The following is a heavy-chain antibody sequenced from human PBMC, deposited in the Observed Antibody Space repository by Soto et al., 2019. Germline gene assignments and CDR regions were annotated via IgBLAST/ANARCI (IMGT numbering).Heavy chain of an antibody. V-gene: IGHV4-39*01. CDR3: ARHWGPAYYYYGMDV. Sequence: QLQLQESGPRLVKPSETLSLTCTVSGGSISSSSYYWGWIRQPPGKGLEWIGSIYYSGSTYYNPSLKSRVTISVDRSKNRVSLKLSAVTAADTAVYSCARHWGPAYYYYGMDVWGQGTTVTVSS. D-gene: IGHD3-16*01. CDR2: IYYSGST. CDR1: GGSISSSSYY. J-gene: IGHJ6*02.